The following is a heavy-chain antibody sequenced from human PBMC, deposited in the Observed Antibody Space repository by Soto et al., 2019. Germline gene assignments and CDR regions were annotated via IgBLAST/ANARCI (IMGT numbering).Heavy chain of an antibody. Sequence: QFQLVQSGAEVKKPGASVKVSCKASGYNFTRFGISWVRQAPGHGLEWMGWMGAHSGHTRQAKKFQGRLTMTTDASMNTAYMDLRSLTSDDPALYYCGREGQQRATEDYYQGSGMAVWGQGTTVIVSS. J-gene: IGHJ6*02. CDR3: GREGQQRATEDYYQGSGMAV. CDR1: GYNFTRFG. V-gene: IGHV1-18*01. CDR2: MGAHSGHT. D-gene: IGHD3-22*01.